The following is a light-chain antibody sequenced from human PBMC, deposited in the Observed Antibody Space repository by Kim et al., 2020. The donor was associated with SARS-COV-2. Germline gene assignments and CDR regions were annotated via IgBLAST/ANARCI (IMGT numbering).Light chain of an antibody. CDR3: NSYAGSNNWV. V-gene: IGLV2-8*01. Sequence: GQPVTISCTGTSSDVGGYNYVSWYQQNPGKAPKLMIYEVSKRPSGVPDRFSGSKSGNTASLTVSGLQAEDEADYYCNSYAGSNNWVFGGGTQLTVL. J-gene: IGLJ3*02. CDR2: EVS. CDR1: SSDVGGYNY.